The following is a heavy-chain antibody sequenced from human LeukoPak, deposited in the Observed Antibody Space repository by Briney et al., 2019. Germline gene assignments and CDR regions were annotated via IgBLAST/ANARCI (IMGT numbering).Heavy chain of an antibody. Sequence: ASVKVSCKASGYTFTGYYMHWVRQAPGQGLEWMGWINPNSGSTNYAQKFQGRVTMTRDTSISTAYMELSRLRSDDTAVYYCARCLASTEDYYYYMDVWGKGTTVTVSS. J-gene: IGHJ6*03. CDR2: INPNSGST. D-gene: IGHD4-11*01. CDR1: GYTFTGYY. V-gene: IGHV1-2*02. CDR3: ARCLASTEDYYYYMDV.